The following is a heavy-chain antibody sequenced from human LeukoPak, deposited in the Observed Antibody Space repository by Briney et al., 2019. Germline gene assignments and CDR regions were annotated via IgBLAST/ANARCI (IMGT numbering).Heavy chain of an antibody. V-gene: IGHV1-46*01. CDR2: INPSGGST. CDR1: GYTFTSYY. Sequence: ASVKVSCKASGYTFTSYYMYWVRQAPGQGLEWMGIINPSGGSTSYAQKFQGRVTITTDESTSTAYMELSSLRSEDTAVYYCARGHGGGTFDYWGQGTLVTVSS. D-gene: IGHD3-16*01. J-gene: IGHJ4*02. CDR3: ARGHGGGTFDY.